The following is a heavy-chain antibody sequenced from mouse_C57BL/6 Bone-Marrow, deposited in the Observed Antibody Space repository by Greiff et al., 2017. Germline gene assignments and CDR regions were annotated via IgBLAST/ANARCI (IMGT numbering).Heavy chain of an antibody. CDR2: ISYDGSN. D-gene: IGHD2-5*01. V-gene: IGHV3-6*01. CDR1: GYSITSCYF. CDR3: ARDRVILWYFDV. Sequence: EVKLMESGPGLVKPSQSLSLTCSVTGYSITSCYFWNLIRKFPGNKLEWVDYISYDGSNNYKPSVKNRISITRDKSKNQFFLKLNSVTTEDTAIYYCARDRVILWYFDVWGTGTTVTVSS. J-gene: IGHJ1*03.